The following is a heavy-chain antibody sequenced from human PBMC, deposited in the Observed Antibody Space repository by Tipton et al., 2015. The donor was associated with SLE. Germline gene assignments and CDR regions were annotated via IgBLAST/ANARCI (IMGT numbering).Heavy chain of an antibody. CDR2: ISHAGGT. V-gene: IGHV4-34*01. J-gene: IGHJ4*02. Sequence: TLSLTCAVYGGSFSGYYWSWIRQPPGKGLEWIGEISHAGGTYYNPSLNSRVTISADTSKNQFSLKVTSVTAADTAVYYCVRHGAYYFDYWGQGTLVTVSS. D-gene: IGHD3-16*01. CDR1: GGSFSGYY. CDR3: VRHGAYYFDY.